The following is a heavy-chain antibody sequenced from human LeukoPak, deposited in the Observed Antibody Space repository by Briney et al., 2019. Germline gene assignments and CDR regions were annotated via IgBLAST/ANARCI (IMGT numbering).Heavy chain of an antibody. V-gene: IGHV4-34*01. D-gene: IGHD2-15*01. J-gene: IGHJ3*02. Sequence: PSETLSLTCAVYGGSFSGYFWSWIRQPPGKGLEWIGEINHSGSTSYNPSLKSRVTISVDTSKNQFSLKLSSVTAADTAVYYCARAPIVVVVAATKRDAFDIWGQGTMVTVSS. CDR2: INHSGST. CDR1: GGSFSGYF. CDR3: ARAPIVVVVAATKRDAFDI.